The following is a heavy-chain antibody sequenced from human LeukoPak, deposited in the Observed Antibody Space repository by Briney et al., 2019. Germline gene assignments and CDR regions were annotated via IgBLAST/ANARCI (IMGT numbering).Heavy chain of an antibody. CDR3: TRTDVTVVVITIGYYFDY. J-gene: IGHJ4*02. Sequence: PGGPLRLSCTASGFTFGDYAMSWFRQAPGKGLEWVGFIRSKAYGGTTEYAASVKGRFTISRDDSKSIAYLQMNSLKTEDTAVYYCTRTDVTVVVITIGYYFDYWGQGTLVTVSS. V-gene: IGHV3-49*03. CDR2: IRSKAYGGTT. D-gene: IGHD3-22*01. CDR1: GFTFGDYA.